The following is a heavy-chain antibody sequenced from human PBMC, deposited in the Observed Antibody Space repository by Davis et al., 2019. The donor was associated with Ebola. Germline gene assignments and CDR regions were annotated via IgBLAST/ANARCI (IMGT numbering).Heavy chain of an antibody. CDR2: ISPSGGAT. CDR1: GYTFSNDY. V-gene: IGHV1-46*01. D-gene: IGHD5-12*01. CDR3: ARVTNSGYDYFDY. Sequence: AASVKVSCKASGYTFSNDYIHWVRQAPGQGLEWMGLISPSGGATAYTQKFQGRVTMTRDTSTSTVYMELRSLTSEDTAMYYCARVTNSGYDYFDYWGQGTLVTVSS. J-gene: IGHJ4*02.